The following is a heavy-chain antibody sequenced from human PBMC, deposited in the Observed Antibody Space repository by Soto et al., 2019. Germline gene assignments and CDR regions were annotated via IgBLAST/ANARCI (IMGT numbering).Heavy chain of an antibody. J-gene: IGHJ5*01. V-gene: IGHV4-34*01. Sequence: RIRKSTGKGLEWIGEINHSGSTNYKTSLKSRVTISVDTSKNQFSLKLSSVTAADTAVYYCARGGPIYCSSRSRYTINNNWFD. CDR3: ARGGPIYCSSRSRYTINNNWFD. D-gene: IGHD2-2*02. CDR2: INHSGST.